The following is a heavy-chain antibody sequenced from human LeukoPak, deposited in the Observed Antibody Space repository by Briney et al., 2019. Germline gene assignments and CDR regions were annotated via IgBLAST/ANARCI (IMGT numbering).Heavy chain of an antibody. J-gene: IGHJ5*01. CDR2: INHSGST. CDR1: GGSFSGYY. Sequence: SETLSLTCAVYGGSFSGYYWSWIRQPPGKGLEWIGEINHSGSTNYNPSLKSRATISVDTSMNQFSLKLSSVTAADTAVYYCARNAGTTRYYYGSGSSNWFDSWGQGTLVTVSS. D-gene: IGHD3-10*01. CDR3: ARNAGTTRYYYGSGSSNWFDS. V-gene: IGHV4-34*01.